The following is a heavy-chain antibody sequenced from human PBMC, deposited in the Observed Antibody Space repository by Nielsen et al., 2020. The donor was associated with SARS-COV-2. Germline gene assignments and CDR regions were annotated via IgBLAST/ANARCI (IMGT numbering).Heavy chain of an antibody. CDR2: ISAST. D-gene: IGHD6-19*01. J-gene: IGHJ4*02. V-gene: IGHV3-23*01. CDR1: GFTISTYA. Sequence: GESLKISCVISGFTISTYAMSWVRQAPGKGLEWVSAISASTYYADSVKGRFTISRDNAKNSLYLQMSSLRDEDTAVYYCARDRAGRDWGQGTLVTVSS. CDR3: ARDRAGRD.